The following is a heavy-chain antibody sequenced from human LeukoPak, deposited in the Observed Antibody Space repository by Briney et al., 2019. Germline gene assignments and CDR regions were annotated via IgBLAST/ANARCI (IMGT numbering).Heavy chain of an antibody. CDR3: ARLLWLRKGHFDY. V-gene: IGHV4-31*03. J-gene: IGHJ4*02. D-gene: IGHD5-12*01. Sequence: PSQTLSLTCTVSGGSISSGGYYWSWIRQHPGKGLEWIGYIYYSGSTYYNPSLKSRVTISVNTSKNQFSLKLSSVTAADTAVYYCARLLWLRKGHFDYWGQGTLVTVSS. CDR2: IYYSGST. CDR1: GGSISSGGYY.